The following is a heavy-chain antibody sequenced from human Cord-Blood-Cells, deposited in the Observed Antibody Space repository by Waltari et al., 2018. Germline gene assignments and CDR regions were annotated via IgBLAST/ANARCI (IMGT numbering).Heavy chain of an antibody. CDR3: ARGHVGATLWFDP. CDR1: GGSFSGYY. CDR2: INHSGST. Sequence: QVQLQQWGAGLLKPSETMSLTCAVYGGSFSGYYWRWIRQPPGKGLEWIGEINHSGSTNYNPSLKSRVTISVDTSKNQFSLKLSSVTAEDTAVYHCARGHVGATLWFDPWGQGTLVTVSS. J-gene: IGHJ5*02. V-gene: IGHV4-34*01. D-gene: IGHD1-26*01.